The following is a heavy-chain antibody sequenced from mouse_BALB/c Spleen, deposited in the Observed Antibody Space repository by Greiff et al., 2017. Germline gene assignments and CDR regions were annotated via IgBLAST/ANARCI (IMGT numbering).Heavy chain of an antibody. CDR3: ANKGAFYGNYDWFAY. D-gene: IGHD2-10*01. Sequence: EVKLVESGPELVKPGASVKMSCKASGYTFTSYVMHWVKQKPGQGLEWIGYINPYNDGTKYNEKFKGKATLTSDKSSSTAYMELSSLTSEDSAVYYCANKGAFYGNYDWFAYWGQGTLVTVSA. CDR2: INPYNDGT. V-gene: IGHV1-14*01. CDR1: GYTFTSYV. J-gene: IGHJ3*01.